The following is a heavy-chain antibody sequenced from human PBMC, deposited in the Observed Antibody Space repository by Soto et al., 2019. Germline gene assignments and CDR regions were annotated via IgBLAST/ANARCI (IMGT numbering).Heavy chain of an antibody. J-gene: IGHJ3*02. CDR1: GGSISSYY. Sequence: SETLSLTCTVSGGSISSYYWSWVRQPPGKGLEWIGYIYYSGSTNYNPSLKSRVTISVDTSKNQFSLKLSSVTAADTAVYYCARRYGYAFDISGQGTMVTVSS. CDR3: ARRYGYAFDI. D-gene: IGHD4-17*01. V-gene: IGHV4-59*01. CDR2: IYYSGST.